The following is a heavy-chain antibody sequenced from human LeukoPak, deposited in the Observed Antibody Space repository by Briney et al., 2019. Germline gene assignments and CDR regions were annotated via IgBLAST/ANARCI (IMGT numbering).Heavy chain of an antibody. CDR1: GGSISSSSYY. J-gene: IGHJ6*02. CDR2: IYYSGST. D-gene: IGHD2-21*02. Sequence: SETLSLTCTVSGGSISSSSYYWGWIRQPPGTGLEWIGSIYYSGSTYYNPSLKSRVTISVDTSKNQFSLKLSSVTAADTAVYYCASRLAYCGGDCPGGGMDVWGQGTTVTVSS. V-gene: IGHV4-39*01. CDR3: ASRLAYCGGDCPGGGMDV.